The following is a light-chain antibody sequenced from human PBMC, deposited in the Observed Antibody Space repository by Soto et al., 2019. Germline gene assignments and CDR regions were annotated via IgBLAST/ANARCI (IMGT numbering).Light chain of an antibody. Sequence: QSVLTQPASVSGSPGQSITISCTGTSSDVGNDNFVSWYQHHPGKAPKLIIYEVSYRPSGVSHRFSGSKSGNTASLTISGLQSEDEADYYCSPYTTINTLFFIFGNGTKV. V-gene: IGLV2-14*01. CDR2: EVS. J-gene: IGLJ1*01. CDR3: SPYTTINTLFFI. CDR1: SSDVGNDNF.